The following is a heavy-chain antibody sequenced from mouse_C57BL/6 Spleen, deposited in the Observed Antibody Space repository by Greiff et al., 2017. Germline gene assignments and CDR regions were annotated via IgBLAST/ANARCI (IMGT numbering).Heavy chain of an antibody. Sequence: VQLQQSGTELVKPGASVKLSCKASGYTFTSYWMHWVKQRPGQGLEWIGNINPSNGGTNYNEKFKSKATLTVAKSSSTAYMQLSSLTSEVSAVYYCASSPYYYGSSYAMDYWGQGTSVTVSS. CDR2: INPSNGGT. D-gene: IGHD1-1*01. V-gene: IGHV1-53*01. CDR1: GYTFTSYW. CDR3: ASSPYYYGSSYAMDY. J-gene: IGHJ4*01.